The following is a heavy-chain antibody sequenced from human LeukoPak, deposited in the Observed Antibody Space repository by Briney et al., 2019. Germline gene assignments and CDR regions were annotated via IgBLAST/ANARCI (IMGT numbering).Heavy chain of an antibody. CDR2: ISGSGGST. CDR3: ARDEGDSSGYYPGL. CDR1: GFTFSSYA. D-gene: IGHD3-22*01. V-gene: IGHV3-23*01. J-gene: IGHJ1*01. Sequence: LAGGSLRLSCAASGFTFSSYAMSWVRQAPGKGLEWVSAISGSGGSTYYADSVKGRFTISRDNSKNTLYLQMDSLRAEDTAVYYCARDEGDSSGYYPGLWGQGTLVTVSS.